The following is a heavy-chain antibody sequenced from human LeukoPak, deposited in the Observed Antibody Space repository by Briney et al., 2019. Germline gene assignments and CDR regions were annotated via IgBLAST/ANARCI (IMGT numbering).Heavy chain of an antibody. D-gene: IGHD3-10*01. CDR2: ISYDGSNK. CDR3: AKDRFVHIWFDQGYMDV. CDR1: GFTFSSYG. J-gene: IGHJ6*03. Sequence: SGGSLRLSCAASGFTFSSYGMHWVRQAPGKGLEWVTVISYDGSNKYYAASVKGRFTISRDNSKNTLYLQMNSLRAEDTAVYYCAKDRFVHIWFDQGYMDVWGKGTTVIVSS. V-gene: IGHV3-30*18.